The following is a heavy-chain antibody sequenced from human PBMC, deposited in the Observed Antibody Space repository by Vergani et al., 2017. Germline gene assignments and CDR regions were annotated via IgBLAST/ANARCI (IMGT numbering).Heavy chain of an antibody. Sequence: QVQLQQWGAGLVKPSETLSLTCTVSGGSISSSSYYWGWIRQPPGKGLEWIGSIYYSGSTYYNPSLKSRVTISVDTSKNQFSPKLSSVTAADTAVYYCARTSYYYDSSGFDAFDIWGQGTMVTVSS. D-gene: IGHD3-22*01. V-gene: IGHV4-39*01. CDR1: GGSISSSSYY. CDR2: IYYSGST. CDR3: ARTSYYYDSSGFDAFDI. J-gene: IGHJ3*02.